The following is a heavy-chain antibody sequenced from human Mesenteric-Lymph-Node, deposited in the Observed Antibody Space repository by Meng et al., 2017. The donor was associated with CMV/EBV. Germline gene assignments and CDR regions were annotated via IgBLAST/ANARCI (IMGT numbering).Heavy chain of an antibody. V-gene: IGHV1-18*01. D-gene: IGHD1-26*01. J-gene: IGHJ4*02. CDR2: ISANSGYT. CDR1: GYTFTSYG. CDR3: ARDPVGATEPLDH. Sequence: CKASGYTFTSYGFSWVRQAPGQGLEWMGWISANSGYTNYAQKLQGRVTMTTDTFTSTAYMELRSLRSDDTAVYFCARDPVGATEPLDHWGQGTLVTVSS.